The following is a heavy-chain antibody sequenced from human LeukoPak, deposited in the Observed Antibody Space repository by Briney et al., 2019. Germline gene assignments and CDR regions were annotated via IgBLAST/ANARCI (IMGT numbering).Heavy chain of an antibody. CDR2: IYYGVST. CDR3: ARGVDPAAYDY. Sequence: PSDTLSLTCAVSGYSISSSNWWGWIRQPPGKGLEWIGYIYYGVSTYYNPSLKSRVTMSVDTSKNQVSLKLSSVTAADTAVYYCARGVDPAAYDYWGQGTLVTVSS. CDR1: GYSISSSNW. V-gene: IGHV4-28*03. D-gene: IGHD2-2*01. J-gene: IGHJ4*02.